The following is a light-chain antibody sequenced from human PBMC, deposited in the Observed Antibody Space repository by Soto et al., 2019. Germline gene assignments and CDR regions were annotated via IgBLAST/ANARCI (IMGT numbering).Light chain of an antibody. CDR3: QQYSNWPGT. CDR1: QSVSSS. Sequence: EVVLTQSPATLSVSPGELATLSCRASQSVSSSLAWYQQKPGQAPRLLIYGASTRATGIPARFSGSGSGTEFTLTISSLQSEDFAVYYCQQYSNWPGTFGQGTKVDI. CDR2: GAS. J-gene: IGKJ1*01. V-gene: IGKV3-15*01.